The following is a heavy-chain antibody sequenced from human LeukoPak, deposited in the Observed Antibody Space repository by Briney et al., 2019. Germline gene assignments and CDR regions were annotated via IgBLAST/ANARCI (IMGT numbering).Heavy chain of an antibody. CDR3: ARRAPHGQQLVRGYYYGMDV. V-gene: IGHV1-69*13. CDR1: GGTFSSYA. Sequence: SVKVSCKASGGTFSSYAISWVRQAPGQGLEWMGGIIPIFGTANYAQKFQGRVTITADESTSTAYMELSSLRSEDTAVYYCARRAPHGQQLVRGYYYGMDVWGQGTTVTVSS. CDR2: IIPIFGTA. D-gene: IGHD6-13*01. J-gene: IGHJ6*02.